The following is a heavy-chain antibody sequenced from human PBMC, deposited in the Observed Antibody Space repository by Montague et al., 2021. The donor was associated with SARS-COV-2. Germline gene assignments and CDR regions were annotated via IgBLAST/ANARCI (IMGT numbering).Heavy chain of an antibody. CDR3: VSLWKYGSGSHYAPWDYYNYGVDV. J-gene: IGHJ6*02. CDR1: GGSITSSSYY. V-gene: IGHV4-39*01. CDR2: IYYSGRT. D-gene: IGHD3-10*01. Sequence: SETLSLTCSVSGGSITSSSYYWGWIRQSPDKGLEWIGNIYYSGRTYYNPSLKSRVTISVDTSKYQFSLKLSSVTAADTAVYYCVSLWKYGSGSHYAPWDYYNYGVDVWGQGTTVTVSS.